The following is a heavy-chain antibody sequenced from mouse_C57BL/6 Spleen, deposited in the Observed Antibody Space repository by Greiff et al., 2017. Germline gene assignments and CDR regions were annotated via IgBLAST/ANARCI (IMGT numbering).Heavy chain of an antibody. V-gene: IGHV1-76*01. CDR2: IYPGSGNT. Sequence: QVQLQQSGAELVRPGASVKLSCKASGYTFTDYYINWVKQRPGQGLEWIARIYPGSGNTYYNEKFKGKATLTAEKSSSTAYMQLSSLTSEDSAVYFCARWGNYDAMDYWGQGTSVTVSS. CDR1: GYTFTDYY. CDR3: ARWGNYDAMDY. J-gene: IGHJ4*01.